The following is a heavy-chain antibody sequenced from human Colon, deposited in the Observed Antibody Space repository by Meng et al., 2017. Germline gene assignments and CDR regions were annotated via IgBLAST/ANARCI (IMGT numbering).Heavy chain of an antibody. J-gene: IGHJ4*02. D-gene: IGHD3-3*01. CDR2: MNPYSGKS. Sequence: QVQLVQSGAEVKKPGASVKCSCQASGYIFTSYDLSWVRQAAGQGLEWVGWMNPYSGKSGYAQNFHGRVTMTSNTSTKTAYIELSSLKSEDTAVYYCARGRTTISGVIPYFDYWGQGTLVTVSS. CDR3: ARGRTTISGVIPYFDY. CDR1: GYIFTSYD. V-gene: IGHV1-8*01.